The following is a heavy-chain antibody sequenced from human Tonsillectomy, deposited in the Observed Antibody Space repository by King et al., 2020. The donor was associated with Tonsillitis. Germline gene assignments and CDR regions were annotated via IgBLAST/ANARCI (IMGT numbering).Heavy chain of an antibody. Sequence: QLVQSGGGVVQPGGSLRLSCAASGFTFSSYGMNWVRQAPGKGLEWVAFIRYSGSNKYYADSVKGRFTISRDNSKNTLYLQMNSLRAEDTAVYYCAKASHVYGDNVYDYWGQGTLGTVSS. CDR3: AKASHVYGDNVYDY. D-gene: IGHD4-23*01. CDR2: IRYSGSNK. V-gene: IGHV3-30*02. CDR1: GFTFSSYG. J-gene: IGHJ4*02.